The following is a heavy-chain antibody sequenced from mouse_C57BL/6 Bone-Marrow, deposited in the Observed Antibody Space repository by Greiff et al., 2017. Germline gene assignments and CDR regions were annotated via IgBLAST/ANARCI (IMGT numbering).Heavy chain of an antibody. CDR3: ARSGSSSWFAY. CDR2: INPSSGYT. CDR1: GYTFTSYT. D-gene: IGHD1-1*01. Sequence: QVQLQQSGAELARPGASVKMSCKASGYTFTSYTMHWVKQRPGQGLEWIGYINPSSGYTKYNQKFKDKATLTADKSSSTAYMQLSSLTSGDSAVYYCARSGSSSWFAYWGQGTLVTVSA. J-gene: IGHJ3*01. V-gene: IGHV1-4*01.